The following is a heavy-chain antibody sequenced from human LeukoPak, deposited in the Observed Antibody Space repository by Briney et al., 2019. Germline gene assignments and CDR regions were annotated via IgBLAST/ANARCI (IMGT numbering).Heavy chain of an antibody. D-gene: IGHD6-19*01. J-gene: IGHJ1*01. CDR1: GGSFSGYY. CDR3: ARGFPPYSSRHSYFQH. Sequence: SETLSLTCAVYGGSFSGYYWSWIRQPPGKGLEWIGEINHSGSTNYNPSLKSRVTISVDTSKNQFSLKLSSVTAADTAVYYCARGFPPYSSRHSYFQHWGQGTLVTVSS. V-gene: IGHV4-34*01. CDR2: INHSGST.